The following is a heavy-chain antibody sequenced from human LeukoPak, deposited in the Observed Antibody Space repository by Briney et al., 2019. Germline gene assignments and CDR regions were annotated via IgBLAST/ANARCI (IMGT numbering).Heavy chain of an antibody. CDR3: AIPYCSGGSCYPYYFDY. J-gene: IGHJ4*02. CDR1: GYSLTSYW. V-gene: IGHV5-51*01. D-gene: IGHD2-15*01. Sequence: GESLKISCKGSGYSLTSYWIGWVRQMPGKGLEWMGIIYPGDSDTRYSPSFQGQVTISADKSISTAYLQWSSLKASDTAMYYCAIPYCSGGSCYPYYFDYWGQGTLVTVSS. CDR2: IYPGDSDT.